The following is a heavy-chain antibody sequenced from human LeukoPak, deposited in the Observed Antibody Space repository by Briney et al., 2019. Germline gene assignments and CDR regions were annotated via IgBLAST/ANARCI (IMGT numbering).Heavy chain of an antibody. CDR1: GYSFTSYW. Sequence: GESLRISCKGSGYSFTSYWISWVRQMPGKGLEWMGSIDPSDSYTNYSPSFQGHVTISADKSISTAYLQWSSLKASDTATYYCARPMAGSGGYYYYDMDVWGQGTTVTVSS. CDR2: IDPSDSYT. V-gene: IGHV5-10-1*01. J-gene: IGHJ6*02. D-gene: IGHD2-8*01. CDR3: ARPMAGSGGYYYYDMDV.